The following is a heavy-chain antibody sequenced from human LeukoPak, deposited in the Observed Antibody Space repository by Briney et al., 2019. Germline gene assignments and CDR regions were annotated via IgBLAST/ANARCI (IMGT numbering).Heavy chain of an antibody. V-gene: IGHV1-2*02. CDR1: GYTFSGTGWY. D-gene: IGHD3-10*01. Sequence: ATVKVSCKASGYTFSGTGWYLYWLRQAPGQGLECMGWIYPNNGATAYAQKFQGRVAMTRDTSITTAYMELSRLRPDDTAVYYCARDGPAQMVDFDYWGQGTLVTVSS. CDR2: IYPNNGAT. CDR3: ARDGPAQMVDFDY. J-gene: IGHJ4*02.